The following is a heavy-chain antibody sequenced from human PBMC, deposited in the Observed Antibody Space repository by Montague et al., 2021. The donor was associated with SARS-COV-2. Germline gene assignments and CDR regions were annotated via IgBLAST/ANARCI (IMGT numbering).Heavy chain of an antibody. CDR1: GGSISSSSYY. Sequence: SETLSLTCAVPGGSISSSSYYWGWIRQPPGKGLEWIGSIYYSGSTYYXPSLKSRVTISVDTSKNQFSLKLSSVTAADTAVYYCARHVDSYGPYYFDYWGQGTLVTVSS. D-gene: IGHD5-18*01. J-gene: IGHJ4*02. CDR2: IYYSGST. V-gene: IGHV4-39*01. CDR3: ARHVDSYGPYYFDY.